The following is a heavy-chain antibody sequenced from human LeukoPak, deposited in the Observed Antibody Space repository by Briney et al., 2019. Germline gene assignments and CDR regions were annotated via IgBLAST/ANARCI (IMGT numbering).Heavy chain of an antibody. D-gene: IGHD2-21*02. CDR3: ARRGDFQKGYFDY. CDR1: GGSISSNY. Sequence: PSETLSLTYTVSGGSISSNYWSWIRQSPEKGLEWIGYISYSGSTNYDPSLRSRVTLSVDTSKNQFSLKLASVTAADTAVYYCARRGDFQKGYFDYWGQGMPVIVSS. J-gene: IGHJ4*02. CDR2: ISYSGST. V-gene: IGHV4-59*08.